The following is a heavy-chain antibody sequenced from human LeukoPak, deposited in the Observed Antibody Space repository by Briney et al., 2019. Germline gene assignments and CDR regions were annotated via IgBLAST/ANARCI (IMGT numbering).Heavy chain of an antibody. J-gene: IGHJ4*02. Sequence: ASVKVSCKVSGYTLTELSMHWVRQAPGKGLEWMGGFDPEDGETIYAQKFQGRVTMTEDTSTDTAYMELSSLRSEDTAVYYCATQRVKKRGSGELLLVYWGQGTLVTVSS. CDR1: GYTLTELS. CDR2: FDPEDGET. D-gene: IGHD3-10*01. V-gene: IGHV1-24*01. CDR3: ATQRVKKRGSGELLLVY.